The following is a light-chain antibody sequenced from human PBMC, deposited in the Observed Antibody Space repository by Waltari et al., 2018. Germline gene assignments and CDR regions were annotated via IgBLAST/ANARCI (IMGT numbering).Light chain of an antibody. Sequence: ETVMMQSPATLSLSPGERATLSCRASQSVGSTLAWYQQKPWQAPRLLIYYASSRATGIPDRFSGSGSGTEFTLTNSSLDPEDVGVYYCQKYNDWPWTFGQGTKVEIK. J-gene: IGKJ1*01. CDR3: QKYNDWPWT. CDR1: QSVGST. V-gene: IGKV3D-15*01. CDR2: YAS.